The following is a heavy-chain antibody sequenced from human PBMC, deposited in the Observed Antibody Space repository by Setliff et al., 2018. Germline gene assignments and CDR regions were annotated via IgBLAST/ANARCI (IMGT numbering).Heavy chain of an antibody. J-gene: IGHJ4*02. CDR1: GYTFTGYS. CDR2: INPNSGGA. Sequence: ASVKVSCKASGYTFTGYSIHWVRQAPGQGLEWMGWINPNSGGANYAPKLQGRVTMTTDASTSTAYMELRGLTSDDTAVYYCSRLVRYCSKTTCQTASGAELWGQGTLVTVS. CDR3: SRLVRYCSKTTCQTASGAEL. D-gene: IGHD2-8*01. V-gene: IGHV1-2*02.